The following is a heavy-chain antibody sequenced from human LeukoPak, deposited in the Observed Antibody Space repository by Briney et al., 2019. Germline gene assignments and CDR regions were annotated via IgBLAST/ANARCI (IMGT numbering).Heavy chain of an antibody. V-gene: IGHV3-21*01. CDR2: ISSSSSYI. Sequence: GGSLRLSCAASGFTFSSYSMNWVRQAPGKGLERVSSISSSSSYIYYADSVKGRFTISRDNAKNSLYLQMNSLRAEDTAVYYCATGGGSSGYYHYYFDYWGQGTLVTVSS. D-gene: IGHD3-22*01. CDR1: GFTFSSYS. CDR3: ATGGGSSGYYHYYFDY. J-gene: IGHJ4*02.